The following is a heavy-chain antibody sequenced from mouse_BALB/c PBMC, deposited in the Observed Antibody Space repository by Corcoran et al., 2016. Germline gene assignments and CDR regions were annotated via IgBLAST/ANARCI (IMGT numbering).Heavy chain of an antibody. V-gene: IGHV1S34*01. Sequence: LVKTGASVKISCKASGYSFTGYYMHWVKQRHGKSLEWIGYISCYNGATSYNQKFKGKATFTVDTSSSTAYMQFNSLTSEDSAVYYCARGRYRYDAMDYWGQGTSVTVSS. CDR2: ISCYNGAT. CDR3: ARGRYRYDAMDY. CDR1: GYSFTGYY. J-gene: IGHJ4*01. D-gene: IGHD2-14*01.